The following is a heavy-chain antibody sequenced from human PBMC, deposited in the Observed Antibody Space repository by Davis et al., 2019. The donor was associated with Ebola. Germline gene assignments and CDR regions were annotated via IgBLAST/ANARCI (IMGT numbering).Heavy chain of an antibody. Sequence: PGGSLRLSCAASGFTFSGHSMNWVRQAPGKGLEWVSSITSGNSIYYADSLKGRFTISRDNAKNSLYPQLNSLRPEDTALYYCARAPAGRWQWPGTACDYWGQGTLVTVSS. CDR1: GFTFSGHS. CDR3: ARAPAGRWQWPGTACDY. CDR2: ITSGNSI. D-gene: IGHD6-19*01. V-gene: IGHV3-21*01. J-gene: IGHJ4*02.